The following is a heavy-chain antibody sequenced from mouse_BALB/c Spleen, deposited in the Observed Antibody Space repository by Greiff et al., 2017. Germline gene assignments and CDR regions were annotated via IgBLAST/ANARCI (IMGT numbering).Heavy chain of an antibody. CDR1: GFNIKDTY. J-gene: IGHJ3*01. CDR2: IDPANGNT. D-gene: IGHD1-1*01. V-gene: IGHV14-3*02. Sequence: VQLQQSGAELVKPGASVKLSCTASGFNIKDTYMHWVKQRPEQGLEWIGRIDPANGNTKYDPKFQGKATITADTSSNTAYLQLSSLTSEDTAVYYCARGGSSSLAWFAYWGQGTLVTVSA. CDR3: ARGGSSSLAWFAY.